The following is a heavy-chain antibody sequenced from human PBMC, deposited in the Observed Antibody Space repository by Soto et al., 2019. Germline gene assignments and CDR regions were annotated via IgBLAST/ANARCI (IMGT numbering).Heavy chain of an antibody. V-gene: IGHV3-7*05. CDR1: GFTFSSYW. Sequence: GGSLRLSCAASGFTFSSYWMSWVRQAPGKGLEWVANIKQDGSEKYYVDSVKGRFTISRDNAKNSLYLQMNSLRAEDTAVYYCARGTYYDSSGYYYVLFGYYFDYWGQGTLVTVSS. D-gene: IGHD3-22*01. CDR3: ARGTYYDSSGYYYVLFGYYFDY. J-gene: IGHJ4*02. CDR2: IKQDGSEK.